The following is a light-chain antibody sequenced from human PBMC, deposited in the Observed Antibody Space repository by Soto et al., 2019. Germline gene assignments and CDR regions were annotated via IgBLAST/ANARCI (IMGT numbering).Light chain of an antibody. CDR1: SSDVGGYNY. CDR3: SSYAVNSTVV. Sequence: QSVLTQPASVSESPGQSITISCTGTSSDVGGYNYVSWYQQHPGKAPKLMIYDVSNRPSGVSNRFSASKSGNTASLTISGLQAEDEADYYCSSYAVNSTVVFGGGTKLTVL. V-gene: IGLV2-14*03. CDR2: DVS. J-gene: IGLJ2*01.